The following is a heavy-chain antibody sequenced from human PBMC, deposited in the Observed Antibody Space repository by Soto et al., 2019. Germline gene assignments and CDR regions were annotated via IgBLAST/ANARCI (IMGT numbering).Heavy chain of an antibody. J-gene: IGHJ3*02. CDR1: GYSFTSYL. CDR3: ARPGGVDTAMVRVDAFDI. V-gene: IGHV5-51*01. CDR2: IYPGDSDT. D-gene: IGHD5-18*01. Sequence: GESLKLSCKGSGYSFTSYLIGWVRQMPGKCLERMRIIYPGDSDTRYSPSFQGQVTISADKSISTAYLQWSSLKASDTAMYYCARPGGVDTAMVRVDAFDIWGQGTMVTVSS.